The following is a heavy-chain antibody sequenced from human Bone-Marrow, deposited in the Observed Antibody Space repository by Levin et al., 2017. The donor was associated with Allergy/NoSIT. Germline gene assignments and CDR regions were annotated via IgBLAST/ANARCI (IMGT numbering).Heavy chain of an antibody. CDR1: GFNFNTCD. V-gene: IGHV3-21*01. CDR2: ISRHSTYI. CDR3: ARGSGFHSDGGFDY. Sequence: GGSLRLSCTASGFNFNTCDMNWVRQAPGKGLEWVSSISRHSTYIYYAESLKGRFTISRDNAKNSLYLHMNSLRPEDTAVYYCARGSGFHSDGGFDYWGQGTLLIVSS. D-gene: IGHD3-10*01. J-gene: IGHJ4*02.